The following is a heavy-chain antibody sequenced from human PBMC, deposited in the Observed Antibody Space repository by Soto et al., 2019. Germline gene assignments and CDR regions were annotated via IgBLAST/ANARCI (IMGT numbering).Heavy chain of an antibody. J-gene: IGHJ4*02. Sequence: GGSLRLSCAASGFTFSSYSMSWVRQAPGKGLEWVSAISGSGGSTYYADSVKGRFTISRDNSKNTLYLQMNSLRAEDTAVYYCARPASGNYRYYFDYWGQGTLVTVSS. V-gene: IGHV3-23*01. CDR1: GFTFSSYS. D-gene: IGHD1-26*01. CDR2: ISGSGGST. CDR3: ARPASGNYRYYFDY.